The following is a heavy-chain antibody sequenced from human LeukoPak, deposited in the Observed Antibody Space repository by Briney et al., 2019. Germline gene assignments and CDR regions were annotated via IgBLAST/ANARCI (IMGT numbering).Heavy chain of an antibody. V-gene: IGHV1-8*01. J-gene: IGHJ5*02. CDR2: MNPNSGNT. Sequence: ASVKVSYKAAGYTFITYEINWVRQATGQGLEWMGWMNPNSGNTGYAQKFQGRVTMTRNISISTAYMELSSLRSEDTAVYYCARAQGVIAASGGDPWGQGVLVTVSS. CDR1: GYTFITYE. D-gene: IGHD6-6*01. CDR3: ARAQGVIAASGGDP.